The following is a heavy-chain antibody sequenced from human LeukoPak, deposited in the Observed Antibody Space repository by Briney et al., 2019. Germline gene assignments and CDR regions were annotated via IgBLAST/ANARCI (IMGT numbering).Heavy chain of an antibody. V-gene: IGHV4-34*01. Sequence: PSETLSLTCAVYGGSFSGYYWSWIRQPPGKGLEWIGEINHSGSTNYNPSLKSRVTISVDTSKNQFSLKLSSVTAADTAVYYCARALTVDSAGSFDYWGQGTLVTVSS. CDR2: INHSGST. J-gene: IGHJ4*02. D-gene: IGHD6-19*01. CDR1: GGSFSGYY. CDR3: ARALTVDSAGSFDY.